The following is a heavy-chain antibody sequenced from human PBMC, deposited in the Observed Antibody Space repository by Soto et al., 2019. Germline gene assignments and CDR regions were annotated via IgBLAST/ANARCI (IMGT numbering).Heavy chain of an antibody. V-gene: IGHV1-69*13. CDR2: IIPIFGTA. CDR3: ARKVGSGSWYFDL. D-gene: IGHD3-10*01. CDR1: GGTFSSYA. Sequence: GASVKVSCKASGGTFSSYAISWVRQAPGQGLEWMGGIIPIFGTANYAQKFQGRVTITADESTSTAYMELRSLRSDDTAVYYCARKVGSGSWYFDLWGRGTLVTVSS. J-gene: IGHJ2*01.